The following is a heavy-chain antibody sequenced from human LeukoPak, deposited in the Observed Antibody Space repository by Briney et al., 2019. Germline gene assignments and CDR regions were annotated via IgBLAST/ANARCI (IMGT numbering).Heavy chain of an antibody. Sequence: SGGSLRLSCAASGFTFSSYAMSWVRQAPGKGLEWVSAISGSGGSTYYADSVKGRFTISRDNSKNALYLQMNSLRAEDTAVYYCANDHAYPSSPYDAFDIWGQGTMVTVSS. CDR3: ANDHAYPSSPYDAFDI. J-gene: IGHJ3*02. CDR1: GFTFSSYA. V-gene: IGHV3-23*01. D-gene: IGHD3-16*01. CDR2: ISGSGGST.